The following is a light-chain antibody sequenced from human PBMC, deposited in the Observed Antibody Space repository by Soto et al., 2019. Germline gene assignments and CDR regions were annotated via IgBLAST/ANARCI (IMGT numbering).Light chain of an antibody. J-gene: IGKJ2*01. CDR2: DAS. Sequence: DIQMTQSPSTLSASVGDRVTITCRASQSISSLLAGYQQKPGKAPKLLSYDASSLESGVPSRFSGSGSGTDFTLTISSLQPDDFATYYCQQYNSYLYTFGQGTKLEIK. V-gene: IGKV1-5*01. CDR3: QQYNSYLYT. CDR1: QSISSL.